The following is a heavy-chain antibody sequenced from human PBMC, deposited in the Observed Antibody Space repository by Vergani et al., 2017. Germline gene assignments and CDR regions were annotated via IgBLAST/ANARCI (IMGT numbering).Heavy chain of an antibody. CDR2: ISWDGGNT. Sequence: EVQLVESGGVVVQPGGSLRLSCAASGFTFDDYAMHWVRQAPGKGLEWVSLISWDGGNTYYADSVKGRFTISRDNSKNSLYLQMNSLRAEDTALYYCAKAGNYDSSGYYYDYWGQGTLVTVSS. D-gene: IGHD3-22*01. CDR3: AKAGNYDSSGYYYDY. J-gene: IGHJ4*02. V-gene: IGHV3-43D*03. CDR1: GFTFDDYA.